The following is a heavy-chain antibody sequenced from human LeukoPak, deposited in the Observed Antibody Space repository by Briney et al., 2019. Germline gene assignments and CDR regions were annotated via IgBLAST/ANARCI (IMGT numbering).Heavy chain of an antibody. CDR2: INWNGGST. Sequence: GGSLRLSCAASGFTFDDYDMSWVRQAPGKGLEWVSGINWNGGSTGYAGSVKGRFTISRDNAKNSLYLQMNSLRAEDTALYYCARGRVWFGHNRDAFDIWGQGTMVTVSS. D-gene: IGHD3-10*01. CDR1: GFTFDDYD. J-gene: IGHJ3*02. CDR3: ARGRVWFGHNRDAFDI. V-gene: IGHV3-20*04.